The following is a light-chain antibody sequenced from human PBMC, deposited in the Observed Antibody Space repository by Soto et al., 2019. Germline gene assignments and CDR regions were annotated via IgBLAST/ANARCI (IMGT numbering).Light chain of an antibody. CDR3: SSYKSSSVV. CDR2: EVS. V-gene: IGLV2-14*01. J-gene: IGLJ2*01. Sequence: QSALTQPASVSGSPVQSITISCTGTSSDVGGYNYGSWYQQHPGKAPKLMIYEVSNRPSGVSNRFSGAKSGNTASLTISGLQAEDEADYYCSSYKSSSVVFGGGTKLTVL. CDR1: SSDVGGYNY.